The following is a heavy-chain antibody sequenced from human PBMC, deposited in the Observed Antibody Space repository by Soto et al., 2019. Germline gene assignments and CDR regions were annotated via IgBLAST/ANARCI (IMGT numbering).Heavy chain of an antibody. D-gene: IGHD5-12*01. CDR3: ARGPEGYSGYDRVNPEDDYYYYYMDV. J-gene: IGHJ6*03. CDR1: GGSFSGYY. CDR2: INHSGST. Sequence: SETLSLTCAVYGGSFSGYYWSWIRQPPGKGLEWIGEINHSGSTNYNPSLKSRVTISVDTSKNQFSLKLSSVTAADTAVYYCARGPEGYSGYDRVNPEDDYYYYYMDVWGKGTTVTVSS. V-gene: IGHV4-34*01.